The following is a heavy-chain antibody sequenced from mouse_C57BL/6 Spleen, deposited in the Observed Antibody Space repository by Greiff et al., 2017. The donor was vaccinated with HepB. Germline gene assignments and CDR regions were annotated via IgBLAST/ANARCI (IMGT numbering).Heavy chain of an antibody. J-gene: IGHJ4*01. CDR1: GYTFTDYN. CDR2: INPNNGGT. V-gene: IGHV1-22*01. Sequence: EVHLVESGPELVKPGASVKMSCKASGYTFTDYNMHWVKQSPGKSLEWIGYINPNNGGTSYNQKFKGKATLTVNKSSSTAYMELRSLTSEESAVYYCAREGANGLYYDMDYWGQGTSVTVSS. CDR3: AREGANGLYYDMDY.